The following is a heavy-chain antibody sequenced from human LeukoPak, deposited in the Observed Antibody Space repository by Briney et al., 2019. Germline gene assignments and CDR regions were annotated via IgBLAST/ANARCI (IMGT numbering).Heavy chain of an antibody. CDR2: IYTGGST. Sequence: PSETLSLTCAVYGGSFSGYYWSWIRQPAGKGLEWIGRIYTGGSTNYNPSLKSRVTMSVDTSKNQFSLKLSSVTAADTAVYYCARENDGDYVEDNWFDPWGQGTLVTVSS. CDR1: GGSFSGYY. V-gene: IGHV4-4*07. J-gene: IGHJ5*02. D-gene: IGHD4-17*01. CDR3: ARENDGDYVEDNWFDP.